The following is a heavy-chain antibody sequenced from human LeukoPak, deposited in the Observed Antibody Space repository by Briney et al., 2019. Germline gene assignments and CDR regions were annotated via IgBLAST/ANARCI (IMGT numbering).Heavy chain of an antibody. J-gene: IGHJ5*02. CDR2: IYYTGST. CDR3: ARGRGDARGTSFDP. CDR1: GGSFSGYY. Sequence: PSETLSLTCVVYGGSFSGYYWSWIRQPPGKGLGWIGYIYYTGSTTYNPSLKSRVSISVDTSKNKFSLDLNSVSAADTAVYYCARGRGDARGTSFDPWGQGTLVTVSS. D-gene: IGHD3-10*01. V-gene: IGHV4-59*01.